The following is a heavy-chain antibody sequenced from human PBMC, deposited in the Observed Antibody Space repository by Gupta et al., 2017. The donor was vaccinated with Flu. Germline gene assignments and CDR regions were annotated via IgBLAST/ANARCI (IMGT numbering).Heavy chain of an antibody. CDR1: GLNPDDLV. Sequence: EAQLVESGGGLVQPGRSLRLSCATSGLNPDDLVLQSVRIFPGKGLEWVAGLNFNSDFTGYAESVKGRFSVSRDNAKRSLFLQMDSLTTEDTASYYCVKGGPKFYGSNGTYDNWFDLWGQGTLVIVS. CDR2: LNFNSDFT. J-gene: IGHJ5*02. CDR3: VKGGPKFYGSNGTYDNWFDL. D-gene: IGHD3-16*01. V-gene: IGHV3-9*02.